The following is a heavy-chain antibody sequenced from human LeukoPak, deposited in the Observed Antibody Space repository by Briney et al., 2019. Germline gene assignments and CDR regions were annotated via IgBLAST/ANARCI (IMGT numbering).Heavy chain of an antibody. CDR3: ARIRGAYYFDY. CDR1: RFNFNSFV. Sequence: GGSLRLSCAASRFNFNSFVMGWVRQPPGKGLEWVANIKQTGSENSYVDSVKGRFTISRDNAKNSLYLQINSLRAEDTAVYYCARIRGAYYFDYWGQGTLVTVSS. V-gene: IGHV3-7*01. CDR2: IKQTGSEN. D-gene: IGHD3-16*01. J-gene: IGHJ4*02.